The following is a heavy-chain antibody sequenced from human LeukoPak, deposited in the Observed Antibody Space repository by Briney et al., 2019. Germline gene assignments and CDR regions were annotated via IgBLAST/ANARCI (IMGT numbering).Heavy chain of an antibody. D-gene: IGHD2-21*02. Sequence: VASVKVSCKASGGTFSSYAISWVRQAPGQGLEWMGGIIPIFGTANYAQKFQGRVTITTDESTSTAYMELSSLRSEGTAMYYCASGGDRYYLDYWGQGTLVTVSS. J-gene: IGHJ4*02. CDR1: GGTFSSYA. CDR3: ASGGDRYYLDY. CDR2: IIPIFGTA. V-gene: IGHV1-69*05.